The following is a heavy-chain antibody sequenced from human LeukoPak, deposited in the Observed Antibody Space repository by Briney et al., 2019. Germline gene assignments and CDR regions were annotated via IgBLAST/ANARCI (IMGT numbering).Heavy chain of an antibody. CDR2: ISADNGNT. CDR1: GYTFTSYG. V-gene: IGHV1-18*01. Sequence: GASVKVSCKASGYTFTSYGITWVRQAPGQGLEWMGWISADNGNTRYAQKVQGRVTMTTDTSTSTAYMEVRSLTSDDTAVYYCARDGCSGGTCYSNTFDYWGQGTLVAVSS. D-gene: IGHD2-15*01. J-gene: IGHJ4*02. CDR3: ARDGCSGGTCYSNTFDY.